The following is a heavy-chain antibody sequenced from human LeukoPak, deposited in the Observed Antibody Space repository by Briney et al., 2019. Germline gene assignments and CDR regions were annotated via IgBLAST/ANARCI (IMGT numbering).Heavy chain of an antibody. CDR1: GFTFSGYG. J-gene: IGHJ4*02. Sequence: TGGSLRLSCAASGFTFSGYGMHWVRQAPGKGLGWVAFVRYDGSNKYYADSVKGRFTISRDDSKSTLYLQMNSLRAEDTALYYCAKAPYTSSAYFFDSWGQGTLVTVSS. CDR3: AKAPYTSSAYFFDS. CDR2: VRYDGSNK. V-gene: IGHV3-30*02. D-gene: IGHD6-13*01.